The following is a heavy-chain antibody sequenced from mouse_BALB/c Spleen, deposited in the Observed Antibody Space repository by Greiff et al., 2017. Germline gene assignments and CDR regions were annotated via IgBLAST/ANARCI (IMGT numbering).Heavy chain of an antibody. Sequence: EVQLQESGGGLVKPGGSLKLSCAASGFTFSSYAMSWVRQTPEKRLEWVASISSGGSTYYPDSVKGRFTISRDNARNILYLQMSSLRSEDTAMYYCARGPSSLYFDYWGQGTTLTVSS. CDR2: ISSGGST. CDR3: ARGPSSLYFDY. V-gene: IGHV5-6-5*01. CDR1: GFTFSSYA. D-gene: IGHD1-1*01. J-gene: IGHJ2*01.